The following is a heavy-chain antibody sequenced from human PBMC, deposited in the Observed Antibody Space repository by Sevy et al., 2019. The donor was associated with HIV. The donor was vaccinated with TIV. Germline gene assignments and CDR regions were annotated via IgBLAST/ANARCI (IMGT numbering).Heavy chain of an antibody. V-gene: IGHV3-33*01. J-gene: IGHJ4*02. CDR1: GFTPSTYG. CDR2: IGYDGSNK. CDR3: ARDPRMYGDYLLAYFDY. Sequence: GGSLRLSCAASGFTPSTYGMHWVRQAPGKGLEWVAVIGYDGSNKYYPDSVKGRFTISRDNSKNTLFLQMDSLRADDTAVYYCARDPRMYGDYLLAYFDYWGQGTLVTVSS. D-gene: IGHD2-8*01.